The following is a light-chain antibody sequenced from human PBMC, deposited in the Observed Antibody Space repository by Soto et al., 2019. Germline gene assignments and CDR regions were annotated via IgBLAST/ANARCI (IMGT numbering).Light chain of an antibody. CDR1: QSISSW. V-gene: IGKV1-5*03. CDR3: QHYKPYKT. J-gene: IGKJ1*01. CDR2: KAS. Sequence: DIRMTQSPSTLSASVGDRVTITGRASQSISSWLAWYQQKPGKAPKLLIYKASSLESGVPSRFSGSGSGTEFTLTISSLQPDDFATYYCQHYKPYKTFGQGTKVDIK.